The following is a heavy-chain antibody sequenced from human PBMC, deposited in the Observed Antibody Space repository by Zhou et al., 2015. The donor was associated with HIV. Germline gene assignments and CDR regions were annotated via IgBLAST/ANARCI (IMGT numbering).Heavy chain of an antibody. CDR1: GYAFTYYA. J-gene: IGHJ2*01. CDR3: ARDRGGATRPEWRYFDL. Sequence: QVLLVQSGAEVKKPGASVKVSCKTSGYAFTYYAISWVRQAPGQGLEWMGWINADNGKTNYAQKFQGRVTLTTDRSTRTAYMDLRNLRSDDTAVYYCARDRGGATRPEWRYFDLWGRGTLVTVSS. V-gene: IGHV1-18*01. CDR2: INADNGKT. D-gene: IGHD6-6*01.